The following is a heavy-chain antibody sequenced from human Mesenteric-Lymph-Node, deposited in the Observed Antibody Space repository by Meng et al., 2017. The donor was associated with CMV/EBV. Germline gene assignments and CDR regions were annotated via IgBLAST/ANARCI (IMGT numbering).Heavy chain of an antibody. V-gene: IGHV6-1*01. CDR2: TYYRSKWFN. J-gene: IGHJ4*02. CDR3: ARDPGYCTSSSCYLGRFDY. D-gene: IGHD2-2*01. CDR1: GNSVSRNTVT. Sequence: SQTLSLTCAISGNSVSRNTVTWNWIRQSPSRGLEWLGRTYYRSKWFNDYALSVKSRITINPDTSRNQFSLQLKSVTPEDTAVYYCARDPGYCTSSSCYLGRFDYWGQGSLVTVSS.